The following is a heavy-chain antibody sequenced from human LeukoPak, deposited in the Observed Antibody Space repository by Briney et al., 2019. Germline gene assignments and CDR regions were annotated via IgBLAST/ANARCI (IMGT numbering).Heavy chain of an antibody. J-gene: IGHJ4*02. V-gene: IGHV3-33*01. Sequence: GGSLRLSCAASGFTFSSYGIHWVRQAPGKGLEWVAVIWYDGSNKYYADSVKGRFTISRDNSKNTLYLQMNSLRAEDTAVYYCARDAYSYGYYFDYWGQGTLVTVSS. CDR2: IWYDGSNK. D-gene: IGHD5-18*01. CDR1: GFTFSSYG. CDR3: ARDAYSYGYYFDY.